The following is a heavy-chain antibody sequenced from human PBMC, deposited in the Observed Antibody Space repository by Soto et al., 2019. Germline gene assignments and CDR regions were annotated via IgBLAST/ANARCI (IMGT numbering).Heavy chain of an antibody. V-gene: IGHV3-7*01. CDR3: ARRGAIGFYYYYYMDV. J-gene: IGHJ6*03. D-gene: IGHD3-10*01. CDR1: GFTFSSYW. CDR2: IKQDGSEK. Sequence: GSLRLSCAASGFTFSSYWMSWVRQAPGKGLEWVANIKQDGSEKYYVDSVKGRFTISRDNAKNSLYLQMNSLRAEDTAVYYCARRGAIGFYYYYYMDVWGKGTTVTVSS.